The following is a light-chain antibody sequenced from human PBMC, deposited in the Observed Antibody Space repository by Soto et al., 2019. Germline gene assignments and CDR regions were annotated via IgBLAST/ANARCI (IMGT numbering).Light chain of an antibody. V-gene: IGLV1-47*02. Sequence: QSVLTQPPSVSGTPGQRVTISCSGSSSNIGINYVYWYQQRPGTAPKLLIYTNDQRPSGVPDRFSGSKSGTSASLAISGLRSEDEGDYYCAVWDDSLSAYVFGTGTKVTVL. CDR2: TND. CDR3: AVWDDSLSAYV. J-gene: IGLJ1*01. CDR1: SSNIGINY.